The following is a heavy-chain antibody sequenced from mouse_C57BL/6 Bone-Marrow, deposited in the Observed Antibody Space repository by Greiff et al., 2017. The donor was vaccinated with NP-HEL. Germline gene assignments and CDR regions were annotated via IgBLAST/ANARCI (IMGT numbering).Heavy chain of an antibody. CDR3: ARTAQATSMDY. CDR2: TSDGGSYT. V-gene: IGHV5-4*03. CDR1: GFTFSSYA. Sequence: EVKLMESGGGLVKPGGSLKLSCAASGFTFSSYAMSWVRQTPEKRLEWVATTSDGGSYTYYPDNVKGRFTISRDNAKNNLYLQMSHLKSEDTAMYYCARTAQATSMDYWGQGTSVTVSS. J-gene: IGHJ4*01. D-gene: IGHD3-2*02.